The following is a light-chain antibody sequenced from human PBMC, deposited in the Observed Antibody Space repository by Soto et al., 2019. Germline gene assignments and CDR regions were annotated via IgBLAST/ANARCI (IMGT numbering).Light chain of an antibody. J-gene: IGLJ2*01. CDR3: QTWGTGFSVV. V-gene: IGLV4-69*01. CDR1: SGHSSYA. Sequence: QLVLTQSPSASASLGASVKLTCTLSSGHSSYAIAWHQQQPEKGPRYLMKLNSDGSHNKGDGIPDRFSGSSSGAERYLTISSLQSEDEADYYCQTWGTGFSVVFGGGTKLIVL. CDR2: LNSDGSH.